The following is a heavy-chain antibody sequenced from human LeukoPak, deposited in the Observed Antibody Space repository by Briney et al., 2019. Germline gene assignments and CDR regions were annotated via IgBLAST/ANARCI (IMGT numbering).Heavy chain of an antibody. D-gene: IGHD3-3*01. CDR1: GFTFSSYA. V-gene: IGHV3-23*01. CDR3: VRGSLASGVVVYYYYYLDV. Sequence: PGGSLRLSCAASGFTFSSYAMSWVRQAPGKGLEGVSAISGSGGSTYYADSVKGRFTISRDNAKNSLYLQMNSLRAEDTAVYYCVRGSLASGVVVYYYYYLDVWGKGTTVTVSS. J-gene: IGHJ6*03. CDR2: ISGSGGST.